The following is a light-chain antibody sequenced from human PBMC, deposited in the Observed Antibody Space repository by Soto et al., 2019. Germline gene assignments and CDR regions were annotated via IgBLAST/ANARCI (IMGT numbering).Light chain of an antibody. CDR1: SSDVGGYNY. V-gene: IGLV2-14*03. J-gene: IGLJ1*01. CDR2: DVT. Sequence: QSALTQPASVSGYPGQSITISCTGTSSDVGGYNYVAWYQKHLGKAPKLIIYDVTVRPSGVSDRFSGSKSGNTASLAISGLQAEDEAEYYCSSYTTASALFVFGTGTKLTVL. CDR3: SSYTTASALFV.